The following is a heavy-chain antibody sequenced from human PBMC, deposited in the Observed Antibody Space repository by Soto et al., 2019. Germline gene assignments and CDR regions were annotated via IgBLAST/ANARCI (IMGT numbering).Heavy chain of an antibody. J-gene: IGHJ6*02. V-gene: IGHV3-30-3*01. Sequence: GGSLRLSCAASGFTFSSYAMHWVRQAPGKGLEWVAVISYDGSNKYYADSVKGRFTISRDNSKNTLYLQMNSLRAEDTAVYYCARERVGDREGRYIYGSFDSGDYYYYGMDVWGQGTTVTVSS. CDR2: ISYDGSNK. CDR1: GFTFSSYA. CDR3: ARERVGDREGRYIYGSFDSGDYYYYGMDV. D-gene: IGHD5-18*01.